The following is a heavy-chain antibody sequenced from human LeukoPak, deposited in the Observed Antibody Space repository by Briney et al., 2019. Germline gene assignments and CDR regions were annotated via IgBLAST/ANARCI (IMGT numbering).Heavy chain of an antibody. CDR3: ARLNYGSGKFDP. CDR1: GYTFTYYD. Sequence: ASVKVSCKASGYTFTYYDINWLRQVTGQGLEWMGWMNPNSGNTGFAQKFQGRLTLTRNTSIGTAYMELSSLRSEDTAIYYCARLNYGSGKFDPWGQGTLVTVSS. V-gene: IGHV1-8*01. D-gene: IGHD3-10*01. CDR2: MNPNSGNT. J-gene: IGHJ5*02.